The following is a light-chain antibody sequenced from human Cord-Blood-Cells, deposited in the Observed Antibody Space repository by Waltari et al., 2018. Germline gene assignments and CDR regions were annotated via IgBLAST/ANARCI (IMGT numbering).Light chain of an antibody. CDR3: QQSYSTPT. CDR1: QSISSY. V-gene: IGKV1-39*01. J-gene: IGKJ5*01. Sequence: DIQMTQSPSSLSASVGDRVTITCRASQSISSYLNCYQQKPGKAPKLLIYAASSLQSGVPSRFSGSGAGTDFTLTISCLQPEDFATYYCQQSYSTPTFGQGTRLEIK. CDR2: AAS.